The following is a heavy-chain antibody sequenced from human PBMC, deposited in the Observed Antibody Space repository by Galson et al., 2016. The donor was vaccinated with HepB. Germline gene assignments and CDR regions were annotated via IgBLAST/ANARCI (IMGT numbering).Heavy chain of an antibody. CDR1: SGSISDYY. CDR2: IYYTGST. J-gene: IGHJ4*02. V-gene: IGHV4-59*01. D-gene: IGHD4-23*01. Sequence: LSLTCTVSSGSISDYYWTWLRQPPGKALEWIGYIYYTGSTNYNPSLKSRVTISLDTSNNEFSLNLRSVTAADTAVYYCARGLAYYGGNSPFDYWGQGTLVTVSS. CDR3: ARGLAYYGGNSPFDY.